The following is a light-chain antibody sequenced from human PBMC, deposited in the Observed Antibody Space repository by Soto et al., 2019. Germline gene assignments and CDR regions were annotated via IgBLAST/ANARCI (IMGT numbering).Light chain of an antibody. CDR1: QALGNY. J-gene: IGKJ4*01. CDR2: SAS. CDR3: QQLSRYPLT. V-gene: IGKV1-9*01. Sequence: DIQLTQSPSFLSASVGDTVTITCRASQALGNYLAWYQQKPGKAPDLLIYSASTLRSGVPSRFSGSGSETEFTLTIRALQPEDFATYLCQQLSRYPLTFGGGTKVDIK.